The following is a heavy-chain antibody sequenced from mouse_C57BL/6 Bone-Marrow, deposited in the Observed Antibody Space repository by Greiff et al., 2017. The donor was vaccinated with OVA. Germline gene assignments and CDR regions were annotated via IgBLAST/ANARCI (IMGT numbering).Heavy chain of an antibody. J-gene: IGHJ4*01. CDR1: GYTFTSYW. Sequence: QVQLQRPGAELVKPGASVKMSCKASGYTFTSYWITWVKQRPGQGLEWIGDIYPGSGRTNYNEKFKSKATLTVDTSSSTAYMQLSSLTSEDSAVYYCARSGITTVEGDFAMDYWGQGTSVTVSS. V-gene: IGHV1-55*01. CDR3: ARSGITTVEGDFAMDY. D-gene: IGHD1-1*01. CDR2: IYPGSGRT.